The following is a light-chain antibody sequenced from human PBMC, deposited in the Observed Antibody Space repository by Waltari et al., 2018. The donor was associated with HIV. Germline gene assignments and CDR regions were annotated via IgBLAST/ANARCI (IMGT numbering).Light chain of an antibody. J-gene: IGLJ2*01. Sequence: QSALTQPPSASGSPGQSVTISCTGTSSDVGRSAYVSWYQQHPGKAPKLLIYEVNKRPSGVPDRFSGSKSGNTASLTVSGLQAEDEAEYYCTSYAGINPVAFGGGTNLTVL. CDR3: TSYAGINPVA. CDR1: SSDVGRSAY. CDR2: EVN. V-gene: IGLV2-8*01.